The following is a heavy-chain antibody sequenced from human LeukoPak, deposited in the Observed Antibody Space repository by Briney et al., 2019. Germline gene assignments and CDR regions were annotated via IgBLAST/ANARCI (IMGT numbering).Heavy chain of an antibody. CDR3: ARTAAGSGNWFDP. V-gene: IGHV3-53*01. CDR2: IYSGGDT. Sequence: GGSLRLSCAASVFTARSEYMIWVRQAPGKGLEGVSIIYSGGDTYYADSVKGRSTISRDNSKNTLYLQMNSLRAEDTAVYFCARTAAGSGNWFDPWGQATLVTVSS. J-gene: IGHJ5*02. CDR1: VFTARSEY. D-gene: IGHD6-13*01.